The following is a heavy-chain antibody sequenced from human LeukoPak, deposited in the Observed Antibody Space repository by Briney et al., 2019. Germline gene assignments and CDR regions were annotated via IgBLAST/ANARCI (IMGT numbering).Heavy chain of an antibody. CDR2: IYYSGIT. CDR1: GDSIRSSSYY. D-gene: IGHD6-6*01. CDR3: ARQGYSSSPGGQVFYGMDV. V-gene: IGHV4-39*01. J-gene: IGHJ6*02. Sequence: KPSETLSLTCTVSGDSIRSSSYYWGWIRQPPGKGLEWIGSIYYSGITYDNPSLKSRVTISVDTSKNQFSLKLSSVTAADTAVYYCARQGYSSSPGGQVFYGMDVWGQGTTVTVSS.